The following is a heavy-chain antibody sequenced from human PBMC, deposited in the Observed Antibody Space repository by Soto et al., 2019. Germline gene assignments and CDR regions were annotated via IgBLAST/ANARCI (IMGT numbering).Heavy chain of an antibody. Sequence: GGSLRLSCAASGFIFSNFALSWVRQVPGKGLEWVSGISDSGGSTYYADSVKGRFTISRDNSKNTLYLQMNTLRAEDTAVYYCARNPISQFDITTFGYWGQGTLVTVSS. CDR3: ARNPISQFDITTFGY. V-gene: IGHV3-23*01. J-gene: IGHJ4*02. CDR2: ISDSGGST. CDR1: GFIFSNFA. D-gene: IGHD1-1*01.